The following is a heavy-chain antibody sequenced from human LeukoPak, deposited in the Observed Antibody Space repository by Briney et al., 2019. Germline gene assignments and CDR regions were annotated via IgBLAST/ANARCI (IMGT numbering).Heavy chain of an antibody. J-gene: IGHJ4*02. CDR2: ISSSSSYI. V-gene: IGHV3-21*01. CDR3: ARKCSSSHCFDY. Sequence: GGSLRLSCAASGFTFSSYSMNWVRQAPGKGLEWVSSISSSSSYIYYVDSVKGRFTISRDNAKNSLYLQMNSLRAEDTAVYYCARKCSSSHCFDYWGQGTLVTVSS. CDR1: GFTFSSYS. D-gene: IGHD6-6*01.